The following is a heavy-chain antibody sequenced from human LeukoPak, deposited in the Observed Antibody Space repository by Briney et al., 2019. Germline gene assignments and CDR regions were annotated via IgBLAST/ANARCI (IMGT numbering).Heavy chain of an antibody. J-gene: IGHJ3*02. CDR2: IDPKSGGT. CDR3: ARDLAFGEMVTNRGAFDI. Sequence: GASVKVSCKASGYTFTDDYMHWVRQAPGQGLEWMGWIDPKSGGTNYAQKFQGRVTMTRDTSIGTAYMELSRLRSDDTAVFYCARDLAFGEMVTNRGAFDIWGQGTMVTVSS. CDR1: GYTFTDDY. D-gene: IGHD5-24*01. V-gene: IGHV1-2*02.